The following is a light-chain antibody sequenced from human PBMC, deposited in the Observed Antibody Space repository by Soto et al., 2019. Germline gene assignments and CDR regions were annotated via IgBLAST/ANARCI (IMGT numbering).Light chain of an antibody. V-gene: IGKV3-20*01. CDR1: QSVSSSY. CDR2: GAS. CDR3: QPYGSSSYT. Sequence: EIVLTQSPGTLSLSPGERATLSCRASQSVSSSYLAWYQQKPGQAPRLLIYGASSRATGIPDRFSGSGSGTDFTLTSSRLEPKDFAVYYCQPYGSSSYTFGQGTKLEIK. J-gene: IGKJ2*01.